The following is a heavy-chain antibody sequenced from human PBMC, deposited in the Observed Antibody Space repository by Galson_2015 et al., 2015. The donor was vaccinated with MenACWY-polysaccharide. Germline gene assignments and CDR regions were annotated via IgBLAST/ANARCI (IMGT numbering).Heavy chain of an antibody. CDR1: GYTFKNHY. D-gene: IGHD2-21*02. Sequence: SVKVSCKASGYTFKNHYLHWVRQAPGQAPEWMGCITPFKSNAKCAQKFQDRVTITRDRAMNTAYMEVSSLRSEDTAVYYCTLGECGGDCCFDYWGQGTLVTVSS. J-gene: IGHJ4*02. CDR3: TLGECGGDCCFDY. CDR2: ITPFKSNA. V-gene: IGHV1-45*02.